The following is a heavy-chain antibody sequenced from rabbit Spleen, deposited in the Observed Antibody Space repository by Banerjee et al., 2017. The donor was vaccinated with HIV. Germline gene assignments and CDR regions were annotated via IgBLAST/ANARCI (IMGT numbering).Heavy chain of an antibody. J-gene: IGHJ3*01. D-gene: IGHD6-1*01. CDR3: ARDPYGFATNYIL. V-gene: IGHV1S45*01. CDR2: IGTGVGDT. CDR1: GFSFSSNW. Sequence: LEESGGGLVKPGGTLTLTCTVSGFSFSSNWICWVRQAPGKGLEWIACIGTGVGDTYYANWAKGRFTISKTSSTTVTLQMTSLTAADTATYFCARDPYGFATNYILWGQGTLVTVS.